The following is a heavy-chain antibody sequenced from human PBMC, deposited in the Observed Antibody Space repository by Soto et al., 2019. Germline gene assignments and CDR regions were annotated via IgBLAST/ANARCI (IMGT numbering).Heavy chain of an antibody. CDR2: ISGSSDRT. V-gene: IGHV3-23*01. CDR1: GFTIRNYA. J-gene: IGHJ3*01. D-gene: IGHD5-12*01. Sequence: EVQVLESGGDLVQPGGSLRLSCAASGFTIRNYAMSWVRQAPGKALEWVSGISGSSDRTYYADSVKGRFNISKDTSSNTLYLQMNSLRVEDTAVYHCEGSWTWGQGTMVTVSS. CDR3: EGSWT.